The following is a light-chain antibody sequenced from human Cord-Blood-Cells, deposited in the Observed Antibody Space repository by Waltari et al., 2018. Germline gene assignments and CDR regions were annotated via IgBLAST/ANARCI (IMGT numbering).Light chain of an antibody. CDR2: LNSDGSH. V-gene: IGLV4-69*01. Sequence: QLVLTQSPSASASLGASVKLTCTLRSGHSSSALAWHQQQPEKGPRYLMKLNSDGSHSKGDGIPDRFSGSSSGSERYLTISSLQSEDEADYYCQTWGTGIHWVFGGGTKLTVL. CDR1: SGHSSSA. J-gene: IGLJ3*02. CDR3: QTWGTGIHWV.